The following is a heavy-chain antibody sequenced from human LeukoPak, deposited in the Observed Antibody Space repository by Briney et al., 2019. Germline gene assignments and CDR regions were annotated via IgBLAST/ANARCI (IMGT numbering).Heavy chain of an antibody. V-gene: IGHV3-23*01. D-gene: IGHD2-2*01. CDR2: ISGSGDST. Sequence: GGSLRLSCAASGFTFSNYAMRWVRQAPGKWLEWVSGISGSGDSTYYADSVKGRFTISRDNSKNTLYLQMNSLRAGDTAFYYCARVPKGSHVVVPATLEASWYFDLWGRGTLVTVSS. CDR3: ARVPKGSHVVVPATLEASWYFDL. CDR1: GFTFSNYA. J-gene: IGHJ2*01.